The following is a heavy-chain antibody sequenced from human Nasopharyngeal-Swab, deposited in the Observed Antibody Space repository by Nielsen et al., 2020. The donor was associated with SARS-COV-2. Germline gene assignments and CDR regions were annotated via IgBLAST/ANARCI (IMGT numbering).Heavy chain of an antibody. D-gene: IGHD3-3*01. J-gene: IGHJ4*02. Sequence: ASVKVSCKASGYTFTGYYMHWMRQAPGQGLEWMGRINPNSGGTNYAQKFQGRVTMTRDTSISTAYMELSRLRSDDTAVYYCARDSVFSIFGVVSSDYWGQGTLVTVSS. CDR3: ARDSVFSIFGVVSSDY. V-gene: IGHV1-2*06. CDR1: GYTFTGYY. CDR2: INPNSGGT.